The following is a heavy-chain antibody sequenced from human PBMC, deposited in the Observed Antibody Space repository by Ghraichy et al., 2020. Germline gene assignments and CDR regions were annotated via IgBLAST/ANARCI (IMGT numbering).Heavy chain of an antibody. V-gene: IGHV1-69*13. CDR1: GGTFSSYA. CDR2: IIPIFGTA. J-gene: IGHJ4*02. D-gene: IGHD1-26*01. Sequence: SVKVSCKASGGTFSSYAISWVRQAPGQGLEWMGGIIPIFGTANYAQKFQGRVTITADESTSTAYMELSSLRSEDTAVYYCAREGTGWELHFDYWGQGTLVTVSS. CDR3: AREGTGWELHFDY.